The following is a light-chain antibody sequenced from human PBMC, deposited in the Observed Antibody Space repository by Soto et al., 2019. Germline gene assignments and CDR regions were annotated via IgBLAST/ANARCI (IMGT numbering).Light chain of an antibody. CDR3: AAWDDTLSGVV. J-gene: IGLJ3*02. Sequence: QSVLTQPPSASGTPGQRVTSSCSGSRSNIGSNYVYWYQQLPGTAPRLLIYRNDQRPSGVPDRFSDSKSGTSASLAISGLRSDDEADYYCAAWDDTLSGVVFGGGTKLTVL. V-gene: IGLV1-47*01. CDR2: RND. CDR1: RSNIGSNY.